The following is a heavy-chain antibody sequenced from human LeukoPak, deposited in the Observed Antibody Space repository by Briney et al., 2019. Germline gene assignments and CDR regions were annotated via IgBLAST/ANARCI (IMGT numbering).Heavy chain of an antibody. D-gene: IGHD4-17*01. Sequence: GGSLRLSCAASGFTFSSYGMHWVRQAPGKGLEWVAFIRYDGSNKYYADSVKGRFTISGDNSKNTLYLQMNSLRAEDTAVYYCAGAPTATTTWDYWGQGTLVTVSS. V-gene: IGHV3-30*02. CDR2: IRYDGSNK. CDR3: AGAPTATTTWDY. J-gene: IGHJ4*02. CDR1: GFTFSSYG.